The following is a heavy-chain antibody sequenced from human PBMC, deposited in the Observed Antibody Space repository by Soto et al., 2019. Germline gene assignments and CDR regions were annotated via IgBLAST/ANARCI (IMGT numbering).Heavy chain of an antibody. CDR3: AREVAYGDWFDP. CDR2: ISGYNGNT. J-gene: IGHJ5*02. D-gene: IGHD4-17*01. V-gene: IGHV1-18*01. CDR1: GYTFTTYA. Sequence: QVQLVQSGVEVKKPGASVKVSCKTSGYTFTTYAISWVRQAPGQGLEWMGWISGYNGNTNYAQKLQGRVTMTTDTSTSTAYMELRSLRSDDTAVYYCAREVAYGDWFDPWGQGTLVTVSS.